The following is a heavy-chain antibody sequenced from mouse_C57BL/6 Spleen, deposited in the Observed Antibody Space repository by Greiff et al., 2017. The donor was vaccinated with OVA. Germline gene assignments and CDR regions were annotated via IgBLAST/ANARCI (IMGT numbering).Heavy chain of an antibody. Sequence: QVQLQQSGPELVKPGASVKISCKASGYAFSSSWMNWVKQRPGKGLEWIGRIYPGDGDTNYNGKFKGKATLTADKSSSTAYMQLSSLTSEDSAVSFCARDYGCRYWFAYWGQGTLVTVSA. D-gene: IGHD1-1*01. V-gene: IGHV1-82*01. CDR1: GYAFSSSW. CDR3: ARDYGCRYWFAY. CDR2: IYPGDGDT. J-gene: IGHJ3*01.